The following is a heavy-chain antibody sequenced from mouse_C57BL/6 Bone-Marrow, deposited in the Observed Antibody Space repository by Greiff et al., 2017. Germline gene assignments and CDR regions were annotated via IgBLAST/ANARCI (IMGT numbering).Heavy chain of an antibody. CDR3: ATSRQLRLLAWFAY. J-gene: IGHJ3*01. CDR2: ISNGGGST. CDR1: GFTFSDYY. D-gene: IGHD3-2*02. V-gene: IGHV5-12*01. Sequence: EVQLVESGGGLVQPGGSLKLSCAASGFTFSDYYMYWVRQTPEKRLEWVAYISNGGGSTYYPDTVKGRFTISRDNAKNTLYLQMSRLKSEDTAMYYCATSRQLRLLAWFAYWGQGTLVTVSA.